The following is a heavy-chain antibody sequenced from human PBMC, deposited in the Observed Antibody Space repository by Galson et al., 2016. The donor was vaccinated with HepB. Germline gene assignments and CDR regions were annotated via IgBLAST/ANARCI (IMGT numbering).Heavy chain of an antibody. J-gene: IGHJ4*02. D-gene: IGHD1-1*01. Sequence: SLRLSCAASGFTLRSYAMHWVRQAPGKGLEWVAVTSYDGSNKYYGDSVKGRFTISRDNSNNTLYLQLNSLRAEDTAIYYCAKDISRSNGWTRPGWNDYWGQGTLVTVSS. CDR2: TSYDGSNK. V-gene: IGHV3-30-3*02. CDR1: GFTLRSYA. CDR3: AKDISRSNGWTRPGWNDY.